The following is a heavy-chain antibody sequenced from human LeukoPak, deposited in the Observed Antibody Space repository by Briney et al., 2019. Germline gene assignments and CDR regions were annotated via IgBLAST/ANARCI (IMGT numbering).Heavy chain of an antibody. CDR1: GFTFSSYW. CDR3: ARVRYCSSTSCYNDYYYMDV. J-gene: IGHJ6*03. CDR2: IKQDGSEK. D-gene: IGHD2-2*02. Sequence: GGSLRLSCAASGFTFSSYWMSWVRQAPGKGLEWVANIKQDGSEKYYVDSVKGRFTISRDNAKYSLYLQMNSLRAEDTAVYYCARVRYCSSTSCYNDYYYMDVWGKGTTVTVSS. V-gene: IGHV3-7*01.